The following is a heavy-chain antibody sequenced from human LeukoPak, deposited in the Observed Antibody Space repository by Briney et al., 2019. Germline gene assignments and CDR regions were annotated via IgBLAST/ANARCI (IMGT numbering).Heavy chain of an antibody. V-gene: IGHV3-53*01. CDR3: ARGGGSGSYYNARFDY. D-gene: IGHD3-10*01. CDR2: IYSGGST. Sequence: GGSLRLSCAASGFTVSSNYMSWVRQAPGKGLEWVSVIYSGGSTYYADSVKGRFTISRDNSKNTLYLQMNGQRVEDTAVYYCARGGGSGSYYNARFDYWGQGTLVTVSS. CDR1: GFTVSSNY. J-gene: IGHJ4*02.